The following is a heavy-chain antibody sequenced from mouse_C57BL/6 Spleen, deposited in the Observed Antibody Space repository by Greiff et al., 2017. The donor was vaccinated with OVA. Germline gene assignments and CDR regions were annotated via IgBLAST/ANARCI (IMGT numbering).Heavy chain of an antibody. D-gene: IGHD4-1*01. CDR3: TATGTGFAY. V-gene: IGHV14-4*01. J-gene: IGHJ3*01. CDR2: IDPENGDT. Sequence: EVQLQQSGAELVRPGASVKLSCTASGFNIKDDYMHWVKQRPEQGLEWIGWIDPENGDTEYASKFQGKATITADTSSNKAYLHRSSLTSEATAVYDCTATGTGFAYWGQGTLVTVSA. CDR1: GFNIKDDY.